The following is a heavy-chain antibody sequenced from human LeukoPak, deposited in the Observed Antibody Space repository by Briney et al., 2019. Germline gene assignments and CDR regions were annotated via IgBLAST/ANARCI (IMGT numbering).Heavy chain of an antibody. CDR1: GGSIRSYY. Sequence: PSETLSLTCTVTGGSIRSYYWSWIRQPPGRGLEWIGYFYNSGSTNYNPSLKSRVTISVDTSKNQLSLKLSSVTATDTAVYYCARHLRPGYSGYDSAFDYWDQGSLVTVSS. CDR3: ARHLRPGYSGYDSAFDY. J-gene: IGHJ4*02. CDR2: FYNSGST. D-gene: IGHD5-12*01. V-gene: IGHV4-59*08.